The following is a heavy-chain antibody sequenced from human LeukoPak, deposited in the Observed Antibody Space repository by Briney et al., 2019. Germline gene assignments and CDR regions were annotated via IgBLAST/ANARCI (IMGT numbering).Heavy chain of an antibody. CDR3: ARDQHYDVLTAFGLDV. CDR2: IRYGGTNE. J-gene: IGHJ6*02. D-gene: IGHD3-9*01. CDR1: GFTFSSFG. V-gene: IGHV3-30*02. Sequence: GGSLRLSCAASGFTFSSFGMHWVRQAPGKGLVWVAFIRYGGTNEYYADSVKGRFTISRDNSKNTLSLLMNGLRVEDTAVYYCARDQHYDVLTAFGLDVWGQGTTVTVSS.